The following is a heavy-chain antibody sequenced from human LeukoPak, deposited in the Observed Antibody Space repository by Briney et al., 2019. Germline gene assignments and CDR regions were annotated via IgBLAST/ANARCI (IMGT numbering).Heavy chain of an antibody. D-gene: IGHD1-26*01. J-gene: IGHJ4*02. Sequence: GRSLRLSCAASGFTFSSYGMHWVRQAPGKGLEWVAVISYDGSNKYYADSVKGRFTISRDNSKNTLYLQMNSLRAEGTAVYYCAKASPNSGSYFDYWGQGTLVTVSS. CDR1: GFTFSSYG. CDR2: ISYDGSNK. V-gene: IGHV3-30*18. CDR3: AKASPNSGSYFDY.